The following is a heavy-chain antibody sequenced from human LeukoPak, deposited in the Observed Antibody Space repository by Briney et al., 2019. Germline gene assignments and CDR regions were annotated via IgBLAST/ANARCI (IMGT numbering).Heavy chain of an antibody. CDR3: ARDGVRYYGSGSQY. J-gene: IGHJ4*02. Sequence: SETLSLTCAVYGGSFSGYYWSWIRQPPGKGLEWIGSIYYSGSTYYNPSLKSRVTISVDTSKNQFSLKLSSVTAADTAVYYCARDGVRYYGSGSQYWGQGTLVTVSS. D-gene: IGHD3-10*01. CDR2: IYYSGST. CDR1: GGSFSGYY. V-gene: IGHV4-34*01.